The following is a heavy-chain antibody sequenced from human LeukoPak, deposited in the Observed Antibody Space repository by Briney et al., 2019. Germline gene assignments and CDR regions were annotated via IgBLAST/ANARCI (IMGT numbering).Heavy chain of an antibody. CDR1: GGSISSSSYY. V-gene: IGHV4-39*01. J-gene: IGHJ4*02. CDR3: ASLVVVVPAATYYFDY. CDR2: IYYSRST. Sequence: SETLSLTCTASGGSISSSSYYWGWIRQPPGKGLEWIGSIYYSRSTYYNPSLKSRVTISVDTSKNQFSLKLSSVTAADTAVYYCASLVVVVPAATYYFDYWGQGTLVTVSS. D-gene: IGHD2-2*01.